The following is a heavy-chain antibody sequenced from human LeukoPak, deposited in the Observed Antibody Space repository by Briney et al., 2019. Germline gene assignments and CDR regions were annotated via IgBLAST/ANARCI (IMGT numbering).Heavy chain of an antibody. CDR2: IYPGDSDT. Sequence: GESLKISCKGSGYSFTSYWIGWVRQMPGKGLEWMGIIYPGDSDTRYSPSFQGQVTISADRSISTAYLQWSGLKASDTAMYYCAIYSSSPYYYYYGMDVWGQGTTVTVSS. V-gene: IGHV5-51*01. CDR3: AIYSSSPYYYYYGMDV. D-gene: IGHD6-13*01. J-gene: IGHJ6*02. CDR1: GYSFTSYW.